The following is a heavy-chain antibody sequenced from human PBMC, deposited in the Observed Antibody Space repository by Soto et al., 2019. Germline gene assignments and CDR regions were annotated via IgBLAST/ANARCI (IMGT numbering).Heavy chain of an antibody. V-gene: IGHV4-59*01. J-gene: IGHJ4*02. D-gene: IGHD2-2*01. CDR2: IYYSGST. CDR3: ARGLRPAPFSRPYYFDY. CDR1: GGSISSYY. Sequence: QVQLQESGPGLVKPSETLSLTCTVSGGSISSYYWSWIRQPPGKGLEWIGYIYYSGSTNYNPSLKSRVTISVXKSANXXSLKLSSVTAADTAVYYCARGLRPAPFSRPYYFDYWGQGTLVTVSS.